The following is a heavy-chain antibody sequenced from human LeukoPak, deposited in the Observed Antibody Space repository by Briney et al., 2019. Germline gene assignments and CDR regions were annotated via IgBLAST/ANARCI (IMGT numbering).Heavy chain of an antibody. J-gene: IGHJ4*02. V-gene: IGHV1-24*01. CDR3: VRDPVVPTNYFDS. CDR1: EYTLTELS. D-gene: IGHD3-22*01. CDR2: FDPEDGKT. Sequence: ASVKVSCKVSEYTLTELSIHWVRQAPGKGLEWIGGFDPEDGKTIYAQNFQGRVTMTEDTSTDTAFMRLSSLKSEDTAVYYCVRDPVVPTNYFDSWGQGTLVTVSS.